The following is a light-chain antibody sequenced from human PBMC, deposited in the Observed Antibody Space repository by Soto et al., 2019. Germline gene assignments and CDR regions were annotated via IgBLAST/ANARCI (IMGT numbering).Light chain of an antibody. CDR2: GTN. J-gene: IGLJ3*02. V-gene: IGLV1-40*01. CDR3: QSYDNSLSGSRV. CDR1: RSNIRAGYD. Sequence: QAVVTQPPSVSGAPGQRVTISCTGSRSNIRAGYDVHWYQQLPGTAPKLLIYGTNNRPSGVPDRFSGSKSGMSASLAITGLQAADEANYYCQSYDNSLSGSRVFGGGTKLTVL.